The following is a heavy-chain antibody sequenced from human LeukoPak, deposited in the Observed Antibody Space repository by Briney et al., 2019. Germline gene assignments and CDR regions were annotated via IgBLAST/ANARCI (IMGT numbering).Heavy chain of an antibody. CDR2: IYPGDSDT. CDR1: GYSFTSYW. CDR3: ARQPAAAGNMGAFDI. D-gene: IGHD6-13*01. Sequence: GESLKISCKGSGYSFTSYWIGWVRQMPGKGLECMGIIYPGDSDTRYSPSFQGQVTISADKSISTAYLQWSSLKASDTAMYYCARQPAAAGNMGAFDIWSQGTKDTVSS. J-gene: IGHJ3*02. V-gene: IGHV5-51*01.